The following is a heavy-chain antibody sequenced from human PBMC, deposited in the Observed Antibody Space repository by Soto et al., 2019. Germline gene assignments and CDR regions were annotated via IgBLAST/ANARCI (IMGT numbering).Heavy chain of an antibody. V-gene: IGHV4-61*01. Sequence: SETLSLTCTVSGGSVSSGSFYWSWIRRPPGKGLEWIGYFYDSGSTNYNPSLRSRVTMSVDTSKNQFSLKLSSETAADTAVYYCAASAPPATNYYYAMDVWGQGTTVTVSS. CDR2: FYDSGST. CDR1: GGSVSSGSFY. D-gene: IGHD5-12*01. CDR3: AASAPPATNYYYAMDV. J-gene: IGHJ6*02.